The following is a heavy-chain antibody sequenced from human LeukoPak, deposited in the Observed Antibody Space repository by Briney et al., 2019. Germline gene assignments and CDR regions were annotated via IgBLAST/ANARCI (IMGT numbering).Heavy chain of an antibody. Sequence: SETLSLTCTVSGGSISSSSFYWGWIRQPPGKGLEWIGTIFYSGSTYYNPSLRSRVTMSVATSKNQFSLRLSSVTAADTAVYYCARQGYISGQGFRNNWFDPWGQGSLVTVSS. CDR1: GGSISSSSFY. CDR2: IFYSGST. D-gene: IGHD6-19*01. CDR3: ARQGYISGQGFRNNWFDP. V-gene: IGHV4-39*01. J-gene: IGHJ5*02.